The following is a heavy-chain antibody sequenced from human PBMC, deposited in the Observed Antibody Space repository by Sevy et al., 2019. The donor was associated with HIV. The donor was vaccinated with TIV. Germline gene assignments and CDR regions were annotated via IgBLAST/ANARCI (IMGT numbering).Heavy chain of an antibody. CDR3: AKIADGDFRGVVRV. J-gene: IGHJ3*01. Sequence: GGSLRLSCAASGFTFNRYWMSWVRQAPGKGLEWVANIKQDESEKHYADSVKGRFTISRDNTKNSLFLQLDTVRDEDSAIYYCAKIADGDFRGVVRVWGQGTMVTVSS. CDR2: IKQDESEK. V-gene: IGHV3-7*03. D-gene: IGHD2-21*01. CDR1: GFTFNRYW.